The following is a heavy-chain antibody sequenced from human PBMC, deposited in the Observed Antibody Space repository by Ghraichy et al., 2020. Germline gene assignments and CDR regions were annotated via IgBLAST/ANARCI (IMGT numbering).Heavy chain of an antibody. J-gene: IGHJ4*02. CDR3: ARALFYSDSSGYYVSAY. Sequence: ASVKVSCKASGYTFTGYYIHWVRQAPGQGLEWMGWINPNSGGTNSAQKFQGRVTMTRDASISTAHMELSGLRSDDTAVYYCARALFYSDSSGYYVSAYWGQGTLVTVSS. V-gene: IGHV1-2*02. CDR2: INPNSGGT. D-gene: IGHD3-22*01. CDR1: GYTFTGYY.